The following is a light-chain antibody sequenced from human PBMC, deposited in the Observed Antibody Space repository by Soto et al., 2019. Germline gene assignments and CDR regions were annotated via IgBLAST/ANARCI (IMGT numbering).Light chain of an antibody. CDR3: QQYGSSGT. CDR2: GAS. CDR1: QSVSSGY. V-gene: IGKV3-20*01. Sequence: LTPAPGTLSLSPGASASLSCRASQSVSSGYLAWYQQKPGQAPRLLIYGASNRATGIPDRFSGSGSGTDFTLTISRLEPEDFAVYYCQQYGSSGTFGQGTKVDIK. J-gene: IGKJ1*01.